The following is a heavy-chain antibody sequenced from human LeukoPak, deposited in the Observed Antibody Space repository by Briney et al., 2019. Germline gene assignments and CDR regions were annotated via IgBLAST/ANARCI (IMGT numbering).Heavy chain of an antibody. J-gene: IGHJ3*02. Sequence: SETLSLTCTVSGGSISSSSYYWGWIRQPPGKGLEWIGSIYYSGSTYYNPSLKSRVTISVDTSKNQFSLKLSSVTAADTAVYYCARHERIAVAGGVYDAFDIWGQGTMVTVSS. CDR3: ARHERIAVAGGVYDAFDI. V-gene: IGHV4-39*01. D-gene: IGHD6-19*01. CDR1: GGSISSSSYY. CDR2: IYYSGST.